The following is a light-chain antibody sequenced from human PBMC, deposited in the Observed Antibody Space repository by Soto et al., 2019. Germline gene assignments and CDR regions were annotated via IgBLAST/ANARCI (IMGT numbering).Light chain of an antibody. J-gene: IGKJ4*01. V-gene: IGKV1-17*01. CDR2: AAS. Sequence: DIQMTQSPSSLSASVGDRVTITCRASQGIRNDLDWYQQKPGKGPKRLIYAASNLSSGVPSRFSGSGSGTEFTLTISSLQPEDFATYFCLQHTTYPLTFGGGTRVEV. CDR1: QGIRND. CDR3: LQHTTYPLT.